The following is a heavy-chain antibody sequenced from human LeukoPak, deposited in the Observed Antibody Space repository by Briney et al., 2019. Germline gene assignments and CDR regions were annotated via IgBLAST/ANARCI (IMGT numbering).Heavy chain of an antibody. Sequence: GGSLRLSCAASGLTISNYWMHWVRQVPGKGLVWVSRINSEGSSISYADSVKGRFTISRDNAKSSLNLQMNSLRAEDTAVYYCARGRGVSLDYWGQGALVTVSS. J-gene: IGHJ4*02. V-gene: IGHV3-74*01. CDR1: GLTISNYW. CDR3: ARGRGVSLDY. CDR2: INSEGSSI. D-gene: IGHD3-10*01.